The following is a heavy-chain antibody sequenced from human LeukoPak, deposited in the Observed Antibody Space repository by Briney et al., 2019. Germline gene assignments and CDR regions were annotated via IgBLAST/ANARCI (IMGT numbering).Heavy chain of an antibody. V-gene: IGHV3-23*01. Sequence: PGGSLRLSCAASGFTFSSYAMSWVRQAPGKGLEWVSAISGSGGSTYYADSVKGRFTISRDNSKNTLYLQMNSLRAEDTAVYYCAKDKAELGGVPAAIPAPNWFDPWGQGTLVTVSS. CDR2: ISGSGGST. J-gene: IGHJ5*02. CDR1: GFTFSSYA. CDR3: AKDKAELGGVPAAIPAPNWFDP. D-gene: IGHD2-2*01.